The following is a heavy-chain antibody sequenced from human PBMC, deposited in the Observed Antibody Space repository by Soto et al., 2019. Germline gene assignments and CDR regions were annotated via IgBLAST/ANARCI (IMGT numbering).Heavy chain of an antibody. J-gene: IGHJ6*02. CDR2: IYYSGST. V-gene: IGHV4-39*01. Sequence: SETLSLTCTVSGGSISSSSYYWGWIRQPPGKGLEWIGSIYYSGSTYYNPSLKSRVTIPVDTSKNQFSLKLSSVTAADTAVYYCARHLNYDFWSGYFPTRPNYGMGVWGQGTTVTVSS. D-gene: IGHD3-3*01. CDR3: ARHLNYDFWSGYFPTRPNYGMGV. CDR1: GGSISSSSYY.